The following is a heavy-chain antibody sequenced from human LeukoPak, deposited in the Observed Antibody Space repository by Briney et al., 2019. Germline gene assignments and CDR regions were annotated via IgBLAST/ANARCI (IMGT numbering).Heavy chain of an antibody. CDR3: ARLQDSGNYYGAFDT. CDR1: GGSISSSTYY. J-gene: IGHJ3*02. V-gene: IGHV4-39*01. D-gene: IGHD1-26*01. Sequence: SETLSLTCIVSGGSISSSTYYWGWIRQPPGKGLEWIGNMYYSGSTYYNPSLKSRVTISVDTSKNQLSLKLSSLTAADTAVYYCARLQDSGNYYGAFDTWGQGTMVTVSS. CDR2: MYYSGST.